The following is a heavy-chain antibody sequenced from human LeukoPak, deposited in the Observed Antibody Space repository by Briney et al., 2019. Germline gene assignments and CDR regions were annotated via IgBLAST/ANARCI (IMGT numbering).Heavy chain of an antibody. CDR3: ARSIGLTGGGVNV. D-gene: IGHD3-9*01. CDR2: ITNSGSTI. J-gene: IGHJ6*02. V-gene: IGHV3-11*01. Sequence: GGSLRLSCAASGFTFSDYNMNWLRQAPGKGLEWVSYITNSGSTIRYADSVKGRFTISRDNAKNSLYLQMNSLRAEDTAVYYCARSIGLTGGGVNVWGQGTTVTVSS. CDR1: GFTFSDYN.